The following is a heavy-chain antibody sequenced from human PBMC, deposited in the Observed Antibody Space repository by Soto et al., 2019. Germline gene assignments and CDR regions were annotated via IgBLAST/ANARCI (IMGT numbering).Heavy chain of an antibody. V-gene: IGHV3-23*01. CDR3: AHPRGYGVFDAVDI. CDR2: ISNTGGST. CDR1: GFIFSTYA. D-gene: IGHD4-17*01. Sequence: VQLLESGGGLVQPGGSLRLSCAASGFIFSTYAMNWVRQAPGKGLECVSAISNTGGSTFYAESVRGRFTISRDNSINTLYLQMTSLRTEDTAVYYCAHPRGYGVFDAVDIWGQGTMVTVSS. J-gene: IGHJ3*02.